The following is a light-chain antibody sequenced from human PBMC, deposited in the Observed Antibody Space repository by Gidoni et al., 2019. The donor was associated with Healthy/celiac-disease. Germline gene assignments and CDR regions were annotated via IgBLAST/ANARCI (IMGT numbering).Light chain of an antibody. V-gene: IGKV3-20*01. CDR2: GAS. CDR3: QQYGSSPRT. J-gene: IGKJ1*01. Sequence: IVLPQSPGTLSLSPGVRAPLSCRASQTVSSSYLAWYQQKPGQAPRLLIYGASSRATGIPDRFSGSGSGTDFTLTISRLEPEDFAVYYCQQYGSSPRTFGQGTKVEIK. CDR1: QTVSSSY.